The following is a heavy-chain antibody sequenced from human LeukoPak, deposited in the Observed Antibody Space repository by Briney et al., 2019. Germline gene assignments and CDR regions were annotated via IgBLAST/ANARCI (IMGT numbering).Heavy chain of an antibody. CDR1: GFSFTDYP. CDR2: IRTTAEGAKYA. Sequence: PGGSLRLSCATSGFSFTDYPMNRVRQAPGKGLEWISNIRTTAEGAKYAYYADSVKGRVTISRDDGKNTLYLHMNSLRDDDTAVYHSAADKRYAFDYWGQGILVTVSS. V-gene: IGHV3-48*02. D-gene: IGHD3-9*01. CDR3: AADKRYAFDY. J-gene: IGHJ4*02.